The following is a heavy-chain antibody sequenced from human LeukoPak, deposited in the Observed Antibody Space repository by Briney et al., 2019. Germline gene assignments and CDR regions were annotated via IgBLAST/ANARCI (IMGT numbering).Heavy chain of an antibody. CDR2: IYPGDSDT. D-gene: IGHD2-15*01. CDR1: GYSFTSYW. V-gene: IGHV5-51*01. J-gene: IGHJ5*02. Sequence: GESPKISCKGSGYSFTSYWIGWVRQMPGKGLEWMGIIYPGDSDTRYSPSFQGQVTISADKSISTAYLQWSSLKASDTAMYYCARGVVVAATPAGVWFDPWGQGTLVTVSS. CDR3: ARGVVVAATPAGVWFDP.